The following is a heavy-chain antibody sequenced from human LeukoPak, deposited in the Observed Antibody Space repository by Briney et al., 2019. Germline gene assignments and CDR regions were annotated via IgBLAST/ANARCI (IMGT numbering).Heavy chain of an antibody. Sequence: GRSLRLSCAASGFTFDDYAMHWVRQAPGKGLEWVSGISWNSGSIGYADSVKGRFTISRDNAKNSLYLQMISLRAEDTALYYCAKDIYSSSPYGMDVWGQGTTVTVSS. V-gene: IGHV3-9*01. CDR1: GFTFDDYA. CDR2: ISWNSGSI. D-gene: IGHD6-13*01. CDR3: AKDIYSSSPYGMDV. J-gene: IGHJ6*02.